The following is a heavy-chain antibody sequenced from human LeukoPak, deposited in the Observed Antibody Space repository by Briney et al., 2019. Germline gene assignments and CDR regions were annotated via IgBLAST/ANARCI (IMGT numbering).Heavy chain of an antibody. CDR1: SGSISNGGYY. D-gene: IGHD3-22*01. CDR2: IYYSGST. Sequence: SETLSLTCTVSSGSISNGGYYWSWIRQHPVKGLEWIGYIYYSGSTYYTPSLTSRVTISVDTSKNQFSLKLYSVTAADTAVYYCASQIRYYYDSGGYPSFFDYWGQGTLVTVSS. CDR3: ASQIRYYYDSGGYPSFFDY. J-gene: IGHJ4*02. V-gene: IGHV4-31*03.